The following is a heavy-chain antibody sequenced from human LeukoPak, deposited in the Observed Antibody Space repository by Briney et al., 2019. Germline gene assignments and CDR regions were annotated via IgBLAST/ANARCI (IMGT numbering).Heavy chain of an antibody. J-gene: IGHJ6*03. CDR1: GYTLSNYD. CDR2: INPNSGGT. V-gene: IGHV1-2*02. Sequence: ASVKVSCKASGYTLSNYDISWVRQAPGQGLEWMGWINPNSGGTNYAQKFQGRVTMTRDTSISTAYMELSRLRSDDTAVYYCARVSWFPGTSYYYMDVWGKGTTVTVSS. D-gene: IGHD1-1*01. CDR3: ARVSWFPGTSYYYMDV.